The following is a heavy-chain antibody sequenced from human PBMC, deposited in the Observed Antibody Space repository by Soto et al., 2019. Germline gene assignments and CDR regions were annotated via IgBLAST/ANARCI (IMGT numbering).Heavy chain of an antibody. D-gene: IGHD5-12*01. J-gene: IGHJ6*02. V-gene: IGHV4-34*01. CDR2: INHSGST. CDR3: ARGPGAGPYSGYDCCYYGMDV. CDR1: GGSFSGYY. Sequence: SETLSLTCAVYGGSFSGYYWSWIRQPPGKGLEWIGEINHSGSTNYNPSLKSRVTISVDTSKNQFSLKLSSVTAADTAVYYCARGPGAGPYSGYDCCYYGMDVWGQGTTVTVSS.